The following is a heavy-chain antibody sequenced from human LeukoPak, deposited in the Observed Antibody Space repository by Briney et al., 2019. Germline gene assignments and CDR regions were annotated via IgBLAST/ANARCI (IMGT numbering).Heavy chain of an antibody. Sequence: PSETLSLTCTVSGYSISSGYYWGWIRQPPGKGLEWIGSIYHSGSTYYNPSLKSRVTISVDTSKNQFSLKLSSVTAADTAVYYCARDRDTAMGAFDYWGQGTLVTVSS. CDR1: GYSISSGYY. CDR2: IYHSGST. J-gene: IGHJ4*02. D-gene: IGHD5-18*01. V-gene: IGHV4-38-2*02. CDR3: ARDRDTAMGAFDY.